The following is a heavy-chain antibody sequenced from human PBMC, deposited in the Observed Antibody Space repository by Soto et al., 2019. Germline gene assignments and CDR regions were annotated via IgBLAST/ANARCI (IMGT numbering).Heavy chain of an antibody. V-gene: IGHV3-64*01. D-gene: IGHD2-15*01. CDR1: GFTFSSYA. Sequence: GGSLRLSCAASGFTFSSYAMHWVRQAPGKGLEYVSAISSNGGSTYYANSVKGRFTISRDNSKNTLYLQMGSLRAEDMAVYYCARGEVGYCSGGSCYEKNDAFDIWGQGTMVTVSS. J-gene: IGHJ3*02. CDR2: ISSNGGST. CDR3: ARGEVGYCSGGSCYEKNDAFDI.